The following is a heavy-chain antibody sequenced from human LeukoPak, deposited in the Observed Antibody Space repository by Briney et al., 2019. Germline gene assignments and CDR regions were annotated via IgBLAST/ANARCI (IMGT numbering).Heavy chain of an antibody. CDR1: GYTFTRYG. Sequence: ASVKVSCKASGYTFTRYGISWVRQAPGQGLEWMGWISTDNGNTHYAQKFQGRVTMTRDMSTSTVYMELSSLRSDDTAVYYCARDLRYSSGWSASGMDVWGKGTTVTISS. CDR2: ISTDNGNT. V-gene: IGHV1-18*01. D-gene: IGHD6-19*01. J-gene: IGHJ6*03. CDR3: ARDLRYSSGWSASGMDV.